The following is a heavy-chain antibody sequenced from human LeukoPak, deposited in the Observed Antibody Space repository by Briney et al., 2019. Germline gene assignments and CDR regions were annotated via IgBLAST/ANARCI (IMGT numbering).Heavy chain of an antibody. CDR1: GYTFISYA. J-gene: IGHJ4*02. V-gene: IGHV1-3*01. CDR3: ARDITKITIFGVVISYYFDY. Sequence: ASVKVSCKASGYTFISYAIHWVRQAPGQRLEWMGWINAGTGNRKYSQKLQGRVTMTTDTSTSTAYMELRSLRSDDTAVYYCARDITKITIFGVVISYYFDYWGQGTLVTVSS. CDR2: INAGTGNR. D-gene: IGHD3-3*01.